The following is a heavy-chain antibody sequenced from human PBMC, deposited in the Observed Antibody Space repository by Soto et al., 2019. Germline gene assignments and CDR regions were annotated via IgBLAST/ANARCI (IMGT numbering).Heavy chain of an antibody. Sequence: SETLSVTCTVSGGSISSDYWSWIRQPPGKGLEWIGYIYYSGSTNYNPSLKSRVTISVDTSKNQFSLKLSSVTAADTAVYYCARTLQSGYYGAPFDYWGQGTLVTVSS. D-gene: IGHD3-3*01. CDR1: GGSISSDY. CDR2: IYYSGST. J-gene: IGHJ4*02. CDR3: ARTLQSGYYGAPFDY. V-gene: IGHV4-59*08.